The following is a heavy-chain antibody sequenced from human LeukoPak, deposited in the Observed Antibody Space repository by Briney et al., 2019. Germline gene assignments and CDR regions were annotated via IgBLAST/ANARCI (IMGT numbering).Heavy chain of an antibody. Sequence: PSETLSLTCSVSGGSISLSYYYWGSIRQPPGKALEWIGSVYYSGTTSYNPSLKSRVTISVDMSKNHFSLRLSSVTAADTAMYYCARGTLYSGWSYYFDYWGQGSQVTVSS. D-gene: IGHD6-19*01. CDR3: ARGTLYSGWSYYFDY. J-gene: IGHJ4*02. CDR2: VYYSGTT. V-gene: IGHV4-39*07. CDR1: GGSISLSYYY.